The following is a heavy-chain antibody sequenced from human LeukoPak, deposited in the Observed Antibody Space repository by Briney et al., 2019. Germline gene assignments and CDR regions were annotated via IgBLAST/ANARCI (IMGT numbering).Heavy chain of an antibody. CDR2: SYRSGST. V-gene: IGHV4-38-2*01. D-gene: IGHD3-3*01. CDR1: GYSISSGFY. CDR3: ARPPLYYDFWSGPESAEYFQH. J-gene: IGHJ1*01. Sequence: SETLSLTCAVSGYSISSGFYWGWIRQPPGKGLEWIGSSYRSGSTYYNPSLKSRVTISVDTSKNQFSLILTSVTAADTAVYYCARPPLYYDFWSGPESAEYFQHWGQGTLVTVSS.